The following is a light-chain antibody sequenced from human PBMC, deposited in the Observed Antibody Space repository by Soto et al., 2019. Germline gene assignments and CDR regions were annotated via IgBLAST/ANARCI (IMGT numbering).Light chain of an antibody. J-gene: IGLJ2*01. V-gene: IGLV2-14*01. CDR3: SSYTTGSLVV. CDR1: SSDVGAYDY. CDR2: KVS. Sequence: QSVLTQAASVSGSPGQSITISCTGTSSDVGAYDYVTWYQQHPGKAPKVMIYKVSNRPSGVSNRFSGSKSGNTASLTISGLQAEDEADYYCSSYTTGSLVVFGGGTTLTVL.